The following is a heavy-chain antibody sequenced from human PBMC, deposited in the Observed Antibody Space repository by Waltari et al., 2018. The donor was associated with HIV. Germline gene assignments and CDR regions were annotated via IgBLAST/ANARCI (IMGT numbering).Heavy chain of an antibody. CDR1: EATFSNYY. J-gene: IGHJ6*02. CDR3: ARGVPVDTTMGKYYYYAMDV. Sequence: QVQLVQSGAEVKKPGASVKVSCKASEATFSNYYMNWVRQAPGQGLEWMGIIGPSGGTTNYAQKFQGRVTMTRDTSTSTVYMALSSLRSEDTAIYYCARGVPVDTTMGKYYYYAMDVWGQGTTVTVSS. V-gene: IGHV1-46*01. CDR2: IGPSGGTT. D-gene: IGHD5-18*01.